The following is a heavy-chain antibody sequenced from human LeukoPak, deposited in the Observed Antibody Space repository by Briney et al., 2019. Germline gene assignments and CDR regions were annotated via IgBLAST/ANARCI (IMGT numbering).Heavy chain of an antibody. J-gene: IGHJ6*02. D-gene: IGHD6-19*01. CDR3: ARDLGGVAVADPAYYYYGMDV. V-gene: IGHV3-53*01. CDR2: IYSGGGT. CDR1: GFTASSNY. Sequence: GGSLRLSCAASGFTASSNYMTWVRQAPGKGLEWVSVIYSGGGTYYADSVKGRFTISRDNSKNTLYLQMNSLRAEDTAVYYCARDLGGVAVADPAYYYYGMDVWGQGTTVTVSS.